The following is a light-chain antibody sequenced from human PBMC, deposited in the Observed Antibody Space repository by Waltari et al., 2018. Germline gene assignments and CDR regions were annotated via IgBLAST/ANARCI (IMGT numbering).Light chain of an antibody. Sequence: QTVVTQEPSLSVSPGGTVTLTCALSSGSVSTTSYATWYQQTPGQAPRTLGYTAKARSSGVPDRFSGSILGNTAALTITGAQADDESDYYCALYMGSGIWVFGGGTKLTVL. CDR1: SGSVSTTSY. CDR2: TAK. V-gene: IGLV8-61*01. J-gene: IGLJ3*02. CDR3: ALYMGSGIWV.